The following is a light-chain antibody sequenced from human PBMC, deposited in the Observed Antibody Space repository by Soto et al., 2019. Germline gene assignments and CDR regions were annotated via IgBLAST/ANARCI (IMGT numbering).Light chain of an antibody. V-gene: IGKV1-9*01. CDR2: AAS. CDR3: QQLNSYPLT. Sequence: DIQLTQSPSFLSASVGDRVTITCRASQGISSNLAWYQQKPGKAPKLLIYAASTLQSGVPSRFSGCGSGTEFTLTISRLQPEDFATYYCQQLNSYPLTGGQGNRLEIK. CDR1: QGISSN. J-gene: IGKJ5*01.